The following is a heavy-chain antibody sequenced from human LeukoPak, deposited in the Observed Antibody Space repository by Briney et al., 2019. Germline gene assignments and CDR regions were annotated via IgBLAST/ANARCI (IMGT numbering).Heavy chain of an antibody. Sequence: GGSLRLSCAASGFTFSSYSMNWVRQAPGKGLEWVSSISSSSSYIYYADSVKGRFTISRDNSKNTLYLQMNSLRAEDTAVYYCARSRGDYMSDAFDIWGQGTMVTVSS. CDR1: GFTFSSYS. CDR2: ISSSSSYI. D-gene: IGHD4-17*01. V-gene: IGHV3-21*04. J-gene: IGHJ3*02. CDR3: ARSRGDYMSDAFDI.